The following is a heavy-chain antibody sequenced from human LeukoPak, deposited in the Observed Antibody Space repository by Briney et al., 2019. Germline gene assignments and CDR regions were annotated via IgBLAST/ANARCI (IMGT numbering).Heavy chain of an antibody. CDR3: ARFPSPSYQLLLNYYYYYYMDV. V-gene: IGHV3-21*01. CDR1: GFTFSSYS. Sequence: GGSLRLSCAASGFTFSSYSMNWVRQAPGKGLEWVSSISSSSSYIYYADSVKGRFTISRDNAKNSLYLQMNSLRAEDTAVYYCARFPSPSYQLLLNYYYYYYMDVWGKGATVTVSS. CDR2: ISSSSSYI. D-gene: IGHD2-2*01. J-gene: IGHJ6*03.